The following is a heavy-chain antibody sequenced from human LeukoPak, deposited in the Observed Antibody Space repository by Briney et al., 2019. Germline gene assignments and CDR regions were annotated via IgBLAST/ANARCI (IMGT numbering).Heavy chain of an antibody. Sequence: PGRSLRLSCAASGFTFDDYAMHWVRQAPGKGLEWVSGISWNSGRIGCADSVKGRFTISRDNAKNSLYLQMNSLRAEDTALYYCATVDYWGQGTLVTVSS. CDR2: ISWNSGRI. J-gene: IGHJ4*02. CDR1: GFTFDDYA. V-gene: IGHV3-9*01. CDR3: ATVDY.